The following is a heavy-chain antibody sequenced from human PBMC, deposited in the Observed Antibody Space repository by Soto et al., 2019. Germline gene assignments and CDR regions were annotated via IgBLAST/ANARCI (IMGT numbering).Heavy chain of an antibody. CDR3: AAAEYCSSTSCLYMDV. CDR2: INVGSGNT. Sequence: SVKVSCKASGYTFTSYAMHWVRQAPGQSLEWIGWINVGSGNTNYAQKFQERVTITRDMSTSTAYMELSSLRSEDTAVYYCAAAEYCSSTSCLYMDVWGKGTTVTVSS. J-gene: IGHJ6*03. D-gene: IGHD2-2*01. V-gene: IGHV1-58*02. CDR1: GYTFTSYA.